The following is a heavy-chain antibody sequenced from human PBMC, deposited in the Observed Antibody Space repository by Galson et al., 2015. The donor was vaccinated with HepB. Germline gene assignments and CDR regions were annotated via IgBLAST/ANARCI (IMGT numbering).Heavy chain of an antibody. CDR1: GYTFTSYY. CDR2: IDPSGGST. CDR3: ARALSIAAAGTPFDYWGQLDYFDY. J-gene: IGHJ4*02. V-gene: IGHV1-46*03. D-gene: IGHD6-13*01. Sequence: SVKVSCKASGYTFTSYYMHWVRQAPGQGLEWMGIIDPSGGSTSYAQKFQGRVTMTRDTSTSTVYMELSSLRSEDTAVYYCARALSIAAAGTPFDYWGQLDYFDYWGQGTLVTVSS.